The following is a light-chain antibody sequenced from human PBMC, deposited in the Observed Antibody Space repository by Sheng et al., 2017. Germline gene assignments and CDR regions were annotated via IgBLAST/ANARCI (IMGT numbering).Light chain of an antibody. J-gene: IGKJ2*03. CDR1: QSVSSY. CDR2: GTS. Sequence: EIVLTQSPATLSLSPGERATLSCRASQSVSSYLAWYQQRPGQAPRLLIYGTSSRATGIPDRFSGSESGTDFTLTISRLEPEDFAVYYCQQYGRSLYSFGQGTKLEIE. CDR3: QQYGRSLYS. V-gene: IGKV3-20*01.